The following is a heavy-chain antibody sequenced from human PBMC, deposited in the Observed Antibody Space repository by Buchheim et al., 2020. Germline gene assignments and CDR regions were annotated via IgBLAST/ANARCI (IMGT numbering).Heavy chain of an antibody. CDR1: GGSFSGYY. CDR3: ARGWGYCSSTSCSPFDY. CDR2: INHSGST. J-gene: IGHJ4*02. D-gene: IGHD2-2*01. Sequence: QVQLQQWGAGLLKPSETLSLTCAVYGGSFSGYYWSWIRQPPGKGLEWIGEINHSGSTNYNPSLKSRVTISVDTSKNQFSLKLSSVTAADTAVYYCARGWGYCSSTSCSPFDYWGQGTL. V-gene: IGHV4-34*01.